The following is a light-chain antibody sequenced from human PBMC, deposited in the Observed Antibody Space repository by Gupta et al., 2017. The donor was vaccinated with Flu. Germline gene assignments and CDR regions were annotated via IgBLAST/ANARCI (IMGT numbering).Light chain of an antibody. V-gene: IGKV1-5*03. J-gene: IGKJ1*01. CDR3: QQYFSLSA. CDR2: EAS. Sequence: SPSPLSAFVGDRGTMTCRASNNINSWLAWYQQKPGKAPKLLIYEASTLESGVPLRFSGNGAGXEFTLTXTSLRPEDSGTYYCQQYFSLSAFGXGTKVEV. CDR1: NNINSW.